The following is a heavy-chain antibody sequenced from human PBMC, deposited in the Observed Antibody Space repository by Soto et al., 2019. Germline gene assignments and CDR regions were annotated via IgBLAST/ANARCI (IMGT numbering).Heavy chain of an antibody. Sequence: GGSLRLSCTGSGFTFGEYVMSWVRQAPGKGLEWVSGISDSGGNTYYADSVKGRFTISRDNSKNTLYLQMNSLRAEDTAVYYCANRLSRLDYWGQGALVTVSS. V-gene: IGHV3-23*01. CDR1: GFTFGEYV. J-gene: IGHJ4*02. CDR3: ANRLSRLDY. CDR2: ISDSGGNT.